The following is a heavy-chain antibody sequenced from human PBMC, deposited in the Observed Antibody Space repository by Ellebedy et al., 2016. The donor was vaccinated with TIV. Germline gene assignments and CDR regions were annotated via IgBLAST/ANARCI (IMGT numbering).Heavy chain of an antibody. CDR2: INPNSGGT. Sequence: AASVNVSCKASGYTFTGYYMHWVRQAPRQGLEWMGWINPNSGGTNYAQKFQGWVTMTRDTSISTAYMELSRLRSDDTAVYYCARDESYSSSSVDYWGQGTLVTVSS. J-gene: IGHJ4*02. V-gene: IGHV1-2*04. D-gene: IGHD6-6*01. CDR3: ARDESYSSSSVDY. CDR1: GYTFTGYY.